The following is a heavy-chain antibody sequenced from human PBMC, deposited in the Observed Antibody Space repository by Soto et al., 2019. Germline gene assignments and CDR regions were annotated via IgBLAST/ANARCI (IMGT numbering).Heavy chain of an antibody. J-gene: IGHJ5*02. V-gene: IGHV3-21*01. CDR1: GFTFSSYT. Sequence: EVQLVESGGGLVKPGGSLRLSCAASGFTFSSYTMNWVRQAPGKGLEWVSSISSSSSYIYYADSVKGRFTISRDNAKNSLHLQMNNLRAEDTAVYYCAGDPLYGDRTNWFDPWGQATLVTVSS. D-gene: IGHD4-17*01. CDR2: ISSSSSYI. CDR3: AGDPLYGDRTNWFDP.